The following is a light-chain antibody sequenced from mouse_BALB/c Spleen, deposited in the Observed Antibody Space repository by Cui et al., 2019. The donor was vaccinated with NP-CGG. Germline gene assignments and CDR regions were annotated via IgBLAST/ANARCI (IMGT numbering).Light chain of an antibody. CDR1: TGAVITSNY. J-gene: IGLJ1*01. V-gene: IGLV1*01. CDR2: GTN. Sequence: QAGVTQQSALTTSHGETVTVTCRSSTGAVITSNYANWVQEKPDHLFTGLIGGTNNRTPGVPARFSGSLIGDKAALTITGAQTEDEAIYFCALWYSNHWVFGGGTKLTVL. CDR3: ALWYSNHWV.